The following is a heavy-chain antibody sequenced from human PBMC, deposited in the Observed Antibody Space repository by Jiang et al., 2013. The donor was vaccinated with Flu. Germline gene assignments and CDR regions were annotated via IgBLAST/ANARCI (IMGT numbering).Heavy chain of an antibody. Sequence: GAEVKKPGASVKVSCKSSGYTFTEFFLHWVRQAPGQGLEWMGWINPNSGGTNYAQKFQGRVTMTRDTSINTVYMEMRTLKDDDTAVYYCARVPYYDFWSTYYLYFDYWGQGTLVTVSS. CDR3: ARVPYYDFWSTYYLYFDY. CDR2: INPNSGGT. J-gene: IGHJ4*01. CDR1: GYTFTEFF. V-gene: IGHV1-2*02. D-gene: IGHD3-3*01.